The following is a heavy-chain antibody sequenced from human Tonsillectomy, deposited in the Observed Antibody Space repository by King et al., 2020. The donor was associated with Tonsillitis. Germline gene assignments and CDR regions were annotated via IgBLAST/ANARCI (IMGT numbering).Heavy chain of an antibody. CDR1: GGSISSVGYS. CDR2: IDHSGTT. V-gene: IGHV4-30-2*01. D-gene: IGHD4-23*01. Sequence: LQLQESGSGPVKPSQTLSLTCAVSGGSISSVGYSWSWIRQPPGKGLEWIGYIDHSGTTYYNPSLTSRVTISEDRSKSQFSLNLTSVTAADTAVYFCARISYGGYSDWCFGLWGRGTLVTVSS. CDR3: ARISYGGYSDWCFGL. J-gene: IGHJ2*01.